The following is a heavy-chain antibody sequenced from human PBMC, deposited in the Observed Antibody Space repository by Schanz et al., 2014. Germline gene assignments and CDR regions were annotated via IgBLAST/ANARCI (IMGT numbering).Heavy chain of an antibody. Sequence: QVQLVESGGGVVQPGRSLRLSCAASGFTFSTCAMHWVRQAPGKGLEWVAVISYEGNDKYYGDSVKGRFTISRDSPKNRLYLQMNSLRAEDTAVYYCARHCGGDCYPYWGQGTLVTVSS. V-gene: IGHV3-30*04. CDR1: GFTFSTCA. D-gene: IGHD2-21*01. J-gene: IGHJ4*02. CDR3: ARHCGGDCYPY. CDR2: ISYEGNDK.